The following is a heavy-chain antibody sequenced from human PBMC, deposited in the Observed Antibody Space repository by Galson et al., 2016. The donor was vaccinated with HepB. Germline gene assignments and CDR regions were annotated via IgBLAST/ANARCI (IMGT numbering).Heavy chain of an antibody. CDR3: ARGKSLWTTPWNYGLDV. Sequence: SLRLSCAASGFTFSRYSAHWVRQAPGKGLEWVSVISQDGSNKFYADSVMGRFTISRENAKNSLFLHTSSLRAGDTAVYYCARGKSLWTTPWNYGLDVWGRGSLVTVSS. CDR1: GFTFSRYS. J-gene: IGHJ6*02. D-gene: IGHD3-10*01. V-gene: IGHV3-30*14. CDR2: ISQDGSNK.